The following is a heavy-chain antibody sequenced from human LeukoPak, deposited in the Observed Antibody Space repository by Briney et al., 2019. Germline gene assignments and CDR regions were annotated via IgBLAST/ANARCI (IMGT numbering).Heavy chain of an antibody. V-gene: IGHV3-23*01. CDR1: GFTFSNYG. CDR3: AKGPYGDYVGWFDP. D-gene: IGHD4-17*01. CDR2: ISGSGGST. Sequence: PGGSLRLSCAASGFTFSNYGMTWVRQAPGKGLEWVSGISGSGGSTYYADSVKGRFTISRDNSKNTLYLQMHSLRAEDTAVYYCAKGPYGDYVGWFDPWGQGTLVTVSS. J-gene: IGHJ5*02.